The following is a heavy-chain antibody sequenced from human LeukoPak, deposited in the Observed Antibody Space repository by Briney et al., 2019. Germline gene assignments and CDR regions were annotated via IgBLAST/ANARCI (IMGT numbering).Heavy chain of an antibody. D-gene: IGHD4-23*01. CDR3: AKDRVEGGSNPLD. CDR2: IGTGSNTI. J-gene: IGHJ4*02. CDR1: GFTFTSHS. Sequence: HPGGSLRLSCTASGFTFTSHSMNWVGQAPGKGLEWVSYIGTGSNTIYYADSVKGRFTISRDNSKNTLYLQMNSLRAEDTAVYYCAKDRVEGGSNPLDWGQGTLVTVSS. V-gene: IGHV3-48*01.